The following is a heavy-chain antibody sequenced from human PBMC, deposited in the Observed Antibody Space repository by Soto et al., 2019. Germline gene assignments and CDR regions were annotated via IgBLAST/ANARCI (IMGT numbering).Heavy chain of an antibody. V-gene: IGHV3-33*01. CDR3: AIGPTKAAAGNRDADYYYYGMDV. J-gene: IGHJ6*02. Sequence: QVQLVESGGGVVQPGRSLRLSCAASGFTFSSYGMHWVRQAPCKGLEWVAVIWYDGSNKYYADSVKGRFTISRDNSKNTLYLQMNRLRAEDTAVYYCAIGPTKAAAGNRDADYYYYGMDVWGQGTTVIVSS. CDR2: IWYDGSNK. CDR1: GFTFSSYG. D-gene: IGHD6-13*01.